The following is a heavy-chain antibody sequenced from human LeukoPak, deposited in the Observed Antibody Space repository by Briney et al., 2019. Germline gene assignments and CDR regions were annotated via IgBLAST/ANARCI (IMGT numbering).Heavy chain of an antibody. CDR3: ARAYSSSSDYFDY. CDR1: GGSISSYY. CDR2: IYYSGST. Sequence: SETLSLTCTVSGGSISSYYWSWIRQPPGKGLEWIGYIYYSGSTNYNPSLKSRVTISVDTSKNQFSLKLSSVTAADTAVYYCARAYSSSSDYFDYWGQGTLVTASS. D-gene: IGHD6-6*01. V-gene: IGHV4-59*01. J-gene: IGHJ4*02.